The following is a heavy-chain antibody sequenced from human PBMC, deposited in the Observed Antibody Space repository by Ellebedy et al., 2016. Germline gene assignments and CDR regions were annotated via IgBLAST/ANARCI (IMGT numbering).Heavy chain of an antibody. CDR3: ARDGSEWSRDY. V-gene: IGHV3-7*01. J-gene: IGHJ4*02. D-gene: IGHD3-3*01. Sequence: GGSLRLXCAASGFTSSAYWMSWVRQAPGKGLEWVANIKQDGSEKYYVDSVKGRFIVSRDNAKNSLFLQMNSLRVEDTAVYYCARDGSEWSRDYWGQGTLVTVSS. CDR2: IKQDGSEK. CDR1: GFTSSAYW.